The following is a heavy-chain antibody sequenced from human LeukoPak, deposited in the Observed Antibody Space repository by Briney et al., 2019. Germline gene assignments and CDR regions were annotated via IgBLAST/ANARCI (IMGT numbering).Heavy chain of an antibody. CDR3: ATSNSGSYRYGMDV. J-gene: IGHJ6*02. CDR1: GGSISSSSYY. CDR2: IYYSGNT. Sequence: TSETLSLTCTVSGGSISSSSYYWGWIRQPPGKGLEWIGSIYYSGNTYYNPSLKSRVTISVDTSKNQFSLKLSSVTAADTAVYYCATSNSGSYRYGMDVWGQGTAVTVSS. V-gene: IGHV4-39*01. D-gene: IGHD1-26*01.